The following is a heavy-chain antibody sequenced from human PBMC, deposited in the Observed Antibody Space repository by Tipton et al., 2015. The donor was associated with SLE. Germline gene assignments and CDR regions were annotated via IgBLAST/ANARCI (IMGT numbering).Heavy chain of an antibody. CDR2: INHSGST. Sequence: TLSLTCAVYGGSLSGYYWSGIRQPPGKGLEWIGEINHSGSTNYNPSLKSRVTISVDTSKNQFSLKLSSVTAADPAVYYCARGSGFYGMDVWGQGTTVTVSS. D-gene: IGHD3-10*01. CDR3: ARGSGFYGMDV. V-gene: IGHV4-34*01. J-gene: IGHJ6*02. CDR1: GGSLSGYY.